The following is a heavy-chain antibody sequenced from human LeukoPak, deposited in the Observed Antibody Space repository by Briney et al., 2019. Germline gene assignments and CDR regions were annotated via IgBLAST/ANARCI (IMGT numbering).Heavy chain of an antibody. Sequence: GASVKVSCKASGYTFTSYYMHWVRQAPGQGLEWMGIINPSGGSTCYAQKFQGRVTMTRDTSTSTVYMELSSLRSEDTAVYYCARDRGYFDSENWFDPWGQGTLVTVSS. CDR2: INPSGGST. D-gene: IGHD3-9*01. CDR3: ARDRGYFDSENWFDP. J-gene: IGHJ5*02. V-gene: IGHV1-46*01. CDR1: GYTFTSYY.